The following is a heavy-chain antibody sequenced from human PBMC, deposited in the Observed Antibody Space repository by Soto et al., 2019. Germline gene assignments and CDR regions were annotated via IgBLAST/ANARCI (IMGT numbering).Heavy chain of an antibody. CDR1: GYTFTSYY. D-gene: IGHD3-3*01. CDR2: INTSGGST. V-gene: IGHV1-46*01. Sequence: GASVKVSCKASGYTFTSYYMHWVRQAPGQGHEWKGIINTSGGSTSYAQKFQGRVTMTRDTSTSTVYMELSSLRSEDTAVYYFAREPPPSLRFLEWLPDFDYWGQGTLVTVSS. J-gene: IGHJ4*02. CDR3: AREPPPSLRFLEWLPDFDY.